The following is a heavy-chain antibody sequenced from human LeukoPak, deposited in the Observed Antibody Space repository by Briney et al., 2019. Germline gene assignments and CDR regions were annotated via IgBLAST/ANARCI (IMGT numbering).Heavy chain of an antibody. Sequence: PSETLSLTXTVSGGSIRSSSYYWGWIRQPPGKGLEWIGSIYYSGSAYYNPSLKSRVTISVDTSKNQFSLKLSSVTATDTAVFYCARQYTGIDYWGQGTLVTVSS. D-gene: IGHD2-2*02. CDR3: ARQYTGIDY. CDR2: IYYSGSA. CDR1: GGSIRSSSYY. J-gene: IGHJ4*02. V-gene: IGHV4-39*01.